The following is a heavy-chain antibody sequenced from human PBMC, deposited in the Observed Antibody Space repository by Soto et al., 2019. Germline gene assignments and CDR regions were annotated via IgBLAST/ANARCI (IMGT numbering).Heavy chain of an antibody. CDR1: GFTFSDYY. V-gene: IGHV3-11*01. J-gene: IGHJ3*02. CDR3: ARSPGGRYFDWLFFWLDAFDI. D-gene: IGHD3-9*01. CDR2: ISSSGSTI. Sequence: QVQLVESGGGLVKPGGSLRLSCAASGFTFSDYYMSWIRQAPGKGLEWVSYISSSGSTIYYADSVKGRFTISRDNAKNSLYLQMNSLRAEDTAVYYCARSPGGRYFDWLFFWLDAFDIWGQGTMVTVSS.